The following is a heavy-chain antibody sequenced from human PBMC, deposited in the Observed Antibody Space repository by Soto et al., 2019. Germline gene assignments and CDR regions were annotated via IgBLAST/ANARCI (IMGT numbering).Heavy chain of an antibody. Sequence: QVQLVQSGTEVKKPGSSVTVSCKASGGPYSKYSISWVRQAPGQGPEWMGRIITIFDMTNYAQKFQGRVTITADTSTRTVYMDLGSMRSEDTAVYYCARSLLGDHYDSDGLDSWGQGTLVSVSS. V-gene: IGHV1-69*02. CDR2: IITIFDMT. J-gene: IGHJ4*02. D-gene: IGHD3-22*01. CDR1: GGPYSKYS. CDR3: ARSLLGDHYDSDGLDS.